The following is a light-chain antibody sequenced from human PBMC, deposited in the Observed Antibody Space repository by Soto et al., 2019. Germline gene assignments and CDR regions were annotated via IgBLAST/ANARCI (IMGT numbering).Light chain of an antibody. CDR2: DVS. Sequence: QSALTQPASVSGSPGQSITISCTGTSSDVGSYNFVSWYQQRPGKAPKIMIYDVSNRPSGVSNRFSGSKSGNTASLTISGLQAEDEADYYCSSYTSISTWVFGGGTKLTVL. CDR3: SSYTSISTWV. CDR1: SSDVGSYNF. J-gene: IGLJ3*02. V-gene: IGLV2-14*03.